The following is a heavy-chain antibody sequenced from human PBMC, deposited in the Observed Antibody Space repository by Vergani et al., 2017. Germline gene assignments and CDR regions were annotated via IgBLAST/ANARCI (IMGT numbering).Heavy chain of an antibody. Sequence: QVQLVESGGGVVQPGRSLRLSCAASGFTFSSYGMHWVRQAPGKGLEWVAVISYDGSNKYYADSVKGRFTISRDNSKNTLYLQMNSLRAEDTAVYYGAKDLGGNGNSWGQGTLVTVSS. CDR3: AKDLGGNGNS. D-gene: IGHD3-16*01. J-gene: IGHJ4*02. CDR1: GFTFSSYG. CDR2: ISYDGSNK. V-gene: IGHV3-30*18.